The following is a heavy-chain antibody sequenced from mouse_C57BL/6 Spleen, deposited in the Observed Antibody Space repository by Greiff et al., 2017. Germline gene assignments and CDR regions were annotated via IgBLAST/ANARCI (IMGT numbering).Heavy chain of an antibody. J-gene: IGHJ3*01. CDR3: AIYDYEGGFAY. CDR1: GYSITSGYY. V-gene: IGHV3-6*01. CDR2: ISYDGSN. D-gene: IGHD2-4*01. Sequence: ESGPGLVKPSQSLSLTCSVTGYSITSGYYWNWIRQFPGNKLEWMGYISYDGSNNYNPSLKNRISITRDTSKNQFFLKLNSVTTEDTATDYCAIYDYEGGFAYWGQGTLVTVSA.